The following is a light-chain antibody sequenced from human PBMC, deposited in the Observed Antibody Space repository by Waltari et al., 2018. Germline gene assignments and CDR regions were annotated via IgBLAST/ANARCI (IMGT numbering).Light chain of an antibody. CDR1: SSAVGNYKR. V-gene: IGLV2-23*02. CDR3: SSYAGSSKGV. J-gene: IGLJ2*01. CDR2: AVS. Sequence: QSALTQPASVSGSPGQSITISCTGTSSAVGNYKRVSWYQQHPGQAPKLMMYAVSKRPAGVSDRVSGSKSGDMASLTISGLQPEDEAEYFCSSYAGSSKGVFGGGTKVTVL.